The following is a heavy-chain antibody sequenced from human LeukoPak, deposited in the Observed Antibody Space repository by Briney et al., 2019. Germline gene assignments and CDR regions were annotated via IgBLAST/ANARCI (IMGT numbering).Heavy chain of an antibody. CDR2: IYYSGST. D-gene: IGHD2-15*01. V-gene: IGHV4-39*07. Sequence: SETLSLTCTVSGGSISSSSYFWGWIRQPPGKGLEWIGSIYYSGSTNYNPSLKSRVTISVDTSKNQFSLKLSSVTAADTAVYYCARARRYCSGGSCYSDAFDIWGQGTMVTVSS. CDR1: GGSISSSSYF. CDR3: ARARRYCSGGSCYSDAFDI. J-gene: IGHJ3*02.